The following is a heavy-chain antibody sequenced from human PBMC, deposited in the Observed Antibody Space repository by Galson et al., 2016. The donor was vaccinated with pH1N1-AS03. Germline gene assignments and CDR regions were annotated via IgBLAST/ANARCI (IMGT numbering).Heavy chain of an antibody. J-gene: IGHJ4*02. D-gene: IGHD1-26*01. Sequence: SVKVSCKASGYTFTSYGITWVRQAPGQGLEWIGWISAHNGYTKYAQKLQGRVTMTTDTSTTTAYMELRSLRSDVTDVCDCARAAGELLSSSDYWGQGTLVTVSS. CDR1: GYTFTSYG. CDR2: ISAHNGYT. V-gene: IGHV1-18*04. CDR3: ARAAGELLSSSDY.